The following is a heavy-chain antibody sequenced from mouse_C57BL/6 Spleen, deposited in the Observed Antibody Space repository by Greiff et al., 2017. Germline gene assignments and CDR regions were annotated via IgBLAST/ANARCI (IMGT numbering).Heavy chain of an antibody. D-gene: IGHD2-4*01. CDR2: INPNNGGT. CDR1: GYTFTDYY. Sequence: EVQLQQSGPELVKPGASVKISCKASGYTFTDYYMNWVKQSHGKSLEWIGDINPNNGGTSYNQKFKGKATLTVDKSSSTAYMELRSLTSEDSAVYYCARGYYDYEGVYYAMDYWGQGTSVTVSS. J-gene: IGHJ4*01. CDR3: ARGYYDYEGVYYAMDY. V-gene: IGHV1-26*01.